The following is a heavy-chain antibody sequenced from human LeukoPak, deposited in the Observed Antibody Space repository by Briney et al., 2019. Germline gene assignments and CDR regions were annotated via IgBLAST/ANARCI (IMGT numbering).Heavy chain of an antibody. V-gene: IGHV3-23*01. J-gene: IGHJ4*02. Sequence: GGSLRLSCAASGFTFSSYAMSWVRQAPGKGLEWVSGITSSGGSTNYADSVKGRFTISRDNSKSTLYLQMNSLRAEDTAVYYCARDGVATNDWQPDYWGRGTLVTVSS. CDR3: ARDGVATNDWQPDY. CDR2: ITSSGGST. D-gene: IGHD4-23*01. CDR1: GFTFSSYA.